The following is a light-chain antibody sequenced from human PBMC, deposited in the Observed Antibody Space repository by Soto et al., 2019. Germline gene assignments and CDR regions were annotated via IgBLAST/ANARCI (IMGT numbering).Light chain of an antibody. CDR3: CLFTTSGTWV. J-gene: IGLJ3*02. CDR2: ELR. Sequence: QSALTQPASVSGSPGQSITISCSGGTSDIENYNYVSWYQQYPGKAPKLMIYELRNRPSGVSNRFSGSQSGNTASLTISELLGEDEAEYYCCLFTTSGTWVSGGGTKVTVL. V-gene: IGLV2-14*03. CDR1: TSDIENYNY.